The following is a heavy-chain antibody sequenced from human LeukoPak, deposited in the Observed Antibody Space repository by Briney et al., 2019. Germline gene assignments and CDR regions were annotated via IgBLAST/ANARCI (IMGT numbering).Heavy chain of an antibody. D-gene: IGHD2-2*01. J-gene: IGHJ4*02. Sequence: PGGSLRLSCAASGFTFSTYAMHWVRQAPGKGLEWVAVIWYDGSNKYYADSVKGRFTISRDNSKNTLYLQMNSLRAEDTAVYYCARDVDCSSTSCPAPDYWGQGTLVTVSS. CDR1: GFTFSTYA. V-gene: IGHV3-33*08. CDR3: ARDVDCSSTSCPAPDY. CDR2: IWYDGSNK.